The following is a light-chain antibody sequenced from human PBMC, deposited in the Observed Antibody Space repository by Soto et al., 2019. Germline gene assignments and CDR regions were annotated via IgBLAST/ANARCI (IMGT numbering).Light chain of an antibody. CDR2: DAS. J-gene: IGKJ1*01. CDR1: QSISSW. V-gene: IGKV1-5*01. CDR3: QQYKSSSPWT. Sequence: DIQMTQSPSTLSASVGDRVTITCRASQSISSWLAWYQQKPGKAPKLLIYDASSLESGVPSRFSGSGSGTEFTLTISSLQPDDFATYYCQQYKSSSPWTVGQVTTVEIK.